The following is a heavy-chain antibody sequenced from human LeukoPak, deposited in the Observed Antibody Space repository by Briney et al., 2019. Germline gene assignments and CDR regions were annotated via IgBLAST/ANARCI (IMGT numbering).Heavy chain of an antibody. CDR1: GGSISSYY. D-gene: IGHD3-10*01. J-gene: IGHJ5*02. CDR3: ARRNMVRGVIDWFDP. CDR2: IYYSGST. V-gene: IGHV4-59*01. Sequence: PSETLCLTCTVSGGSISSYYWSWIRQPPGKGLEWIGYIYYSGSTNYNPSLKSRVTISVDTSKNQFSLKLSSVTAADTAVYYCARRNMVRGVIDWFDPWGQGTLVTVSS.